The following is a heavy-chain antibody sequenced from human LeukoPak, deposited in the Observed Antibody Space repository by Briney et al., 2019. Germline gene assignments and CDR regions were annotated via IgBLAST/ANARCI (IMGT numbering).Heavy chain of an antibody. V-gene: IGHV4-59*01. J-gene: IGHJ4*02. D-gene: IGHD5-12*01. CDR2: IYYSGST. CDR1: GGSISSYY. Sequence: PSETLSLTCTVSGGSISSYYWSWIRQPPGKGLERIGYIYYSGSTNYNPSLKSRVTISVDTSKNQFSLKLSSVTAADTAVYYCARVRGGYAMLFDYWGQGTLVTVSS. CDR3: ARVRGGYAMLFDY.